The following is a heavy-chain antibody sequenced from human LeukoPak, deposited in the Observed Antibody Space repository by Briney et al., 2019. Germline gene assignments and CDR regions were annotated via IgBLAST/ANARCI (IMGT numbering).Heavy chain of an antibody. J-gene: IGHJ4*02. CDR2: ISYDGSNK. CDR1: GFTFSSYA. CDR3: ASPTLEWLFRVGIAY. Sequence: PGGSLRLSCAASGFTFSSYAMHWVRQAPGKGLEWVAVISYDGSNKYYADSVKVRCTISRDNSKNTLYLQINSLTAEDPAAYSCASPTLEWLFRVGIAYWGQGTLVTVSS. V-gene: IGHV3-30*04. D-gene: IGHD3-3*01.